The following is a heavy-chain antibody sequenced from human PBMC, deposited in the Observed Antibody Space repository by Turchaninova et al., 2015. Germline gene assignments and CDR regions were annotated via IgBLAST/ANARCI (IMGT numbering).Heavy chain of an antibody. CDR3: AKASGLYSNTWPINH. D-gene: IGHD4-11*01. V-gene: IGHV3-43D*04. J-gene: IGHJ4*02. CDR1: GFNFEVQA. CDR2: ISWDGSST. Sequence: EVQLVDSGGVVVEPGGSLRLCGAAPGFNFEVQAMHGFLQAPGKGRECVSLISWDGSSTFYAYAVKGRFTISRDNRKKSLYLQMKSLRSEDTAFYYCAKASGLYSNTWPINHWGQGTLVTVSS.